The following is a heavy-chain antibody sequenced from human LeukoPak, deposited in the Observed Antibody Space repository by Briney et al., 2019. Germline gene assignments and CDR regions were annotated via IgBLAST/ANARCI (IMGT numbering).Heavy chain of an antibody. CDR1: GFSFYNAW. CDR3: ATDFYDST. CDR2: IRSNSDGGTI. V-gene: IGHV3-15*07. Sequence: GGSLRLSCATSGFSFYNAWMNWIRQAPGKGLEWVGRIRSNSDGGTIDYAAPVKGRFTLSRDDSKDTLYLQMNSLQTEDIAVYYCATDFYDSTWGQGTLVTVSS. D-gene: IGHD3-22*01. J-gene: IGHJ5*02.